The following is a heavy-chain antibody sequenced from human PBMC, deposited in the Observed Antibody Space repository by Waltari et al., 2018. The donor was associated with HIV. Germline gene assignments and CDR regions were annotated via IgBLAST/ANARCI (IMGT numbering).Heavy chain of an antibody. Sequence: QVQLVESGGGVVQPGRSLRLSCAASGFPFRHSGMHWVRQAPGKGLEWVAVISYDGNNKNYADSVKGRFTISRDNSKNTLYLQMNSLRADDTALYYCVKDRGTFTMINEYWGQGTLVTVSS. V-gene: IGHV3-30*18. CDR1: GFPFRHSG. CDR2: ISYDGNNK. J-gene: IGHJ4*02. D-gene: IGHD3-22*01. CDR3: VKDRGTFTMINEY.